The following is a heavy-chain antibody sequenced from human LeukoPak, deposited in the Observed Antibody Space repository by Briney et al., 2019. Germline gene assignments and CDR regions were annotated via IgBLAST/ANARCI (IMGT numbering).Heavy chain of an antibody. Sequence: ASVKVSCKASGYTFTNYYLHWVRQAPGQGLEWMAMINPSGGSTTYAQKLQGRVTMTEDTSTDTAYMELSSLRSEDAAVYYCATAKYSSGWYGAFDIWGQGTMVTVSS. J-gene: IGHJ3*02. V-gene: IGHV1-46*04. CDR1: GYTFTNYY. CDR2: INPSGGST. CDR3: ATAKYSSGWYGAFDI. D-gene: IGHD6-19*01.